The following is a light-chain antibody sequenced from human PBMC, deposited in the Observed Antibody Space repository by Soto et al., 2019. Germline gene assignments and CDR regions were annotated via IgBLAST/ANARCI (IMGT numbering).Light chain of an antibody. V-gene: IGKV1-39*01. CDR3: QQTRSGIT. CDR1: QSISSY. J-gene: IGKJ5*01. CDR2: AAS. Sequence: DIQMTQYTSSLSASVGHRVTITCRASQSISSYLNWYQQKPGMAPKLLIYAASKLQSGVPSRFRGSGSGTDFTLTIDTLQPDDFASYYCQQTRSGITFGQGRLLEV.